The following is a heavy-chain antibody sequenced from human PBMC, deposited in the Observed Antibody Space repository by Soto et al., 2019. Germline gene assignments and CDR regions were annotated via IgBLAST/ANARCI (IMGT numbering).Heavy chain of an antibody. CDR2: IKHDGSEK. CDR3: ARTRTWPASITVAPHGMDV. V-gene: IGHV3-7*04. J-gene: IGHJ6*02. CDR1: GFSFENYW. D-gene: IGHD6-13*01. Sequence: PGGSLRLSCAASGFSFENYWMNWVRQAPGKGLEWVANIKHDGSEKYFVDSVKGRFTISRDNAKNSVYLQMNSLRAEDTAVYYCARTRTWPASITVAPHGMDVWGQGT.